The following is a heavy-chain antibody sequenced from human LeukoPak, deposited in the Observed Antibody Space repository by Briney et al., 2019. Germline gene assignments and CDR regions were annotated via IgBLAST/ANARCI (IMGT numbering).Heavy chain of an antibody. V-gene: IGHV3-30-3*01. CDR3: ARAPRKWLVNNWFDP. J-gene: IGHJ5*02. CDR2: ISYDGSNK. Sequence: GGPLRLSCAASGFTFSSYAMHWVRQAPGKGLEWVAVISYDGSNKYYADSVKGRFTLSRDNPKNTLYLQMNSLRAEDTAVYYCARAPRKWLVNNWFDPWGQGTLVTVSS. CDR1: GFTFSSYA. D-gene: IGHD6-19*01.